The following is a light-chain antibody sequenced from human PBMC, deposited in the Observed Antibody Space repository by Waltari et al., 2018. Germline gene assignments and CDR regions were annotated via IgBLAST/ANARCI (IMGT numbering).Light chain of an antibody. V-gene: IGKV4-1*01. CDR2: WAS. CDR3: QQYYVSPIT. Sequence: DIVMTQSPDSLAVSLGERATINCKSSQSVLSSSNNKDYLAWFPQKPGQPPKMLISWASTRQFGVPDRFTGSGSGTDFTLTITSLQAEDVAVYDCQQYYVSPITFGQGTRLTIK. CDR1: QSVLSSSNNKDY. J-gene: IGKJ5*01.